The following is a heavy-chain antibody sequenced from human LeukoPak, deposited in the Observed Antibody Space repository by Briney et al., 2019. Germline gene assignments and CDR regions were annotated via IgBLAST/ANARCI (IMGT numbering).Heavy chain of an antibody. V-gene: IGHV3-33*01. CDR1: GFTFSNYG. D-gene: IGHD4-17*01. Sequence: GGSLRLSCAASGFTFSNYGMHWVRQAPGKGLEWVALIWYDGSNKYYADSVKGRFTISRDNSKNTLYLQMNSLRAEDTAVYYCARDPRESPAVTTSFDYWGQGTLVTVSS. CDR3: ARDPRESPAVTTSFDY. CDR2: IWYDGSNK. J-gene: IGHJ4*02.